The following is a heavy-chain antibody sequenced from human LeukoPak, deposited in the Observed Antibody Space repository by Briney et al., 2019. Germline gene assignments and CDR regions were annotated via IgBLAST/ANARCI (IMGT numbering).Heavy chain of an antibody. CDR1: GFTFSSYG. CDR2: IRYDGSNK. D-gene: IGHD2-2*01. V-gene: IGHV3-30*02. Sequence: PGGSLRLSCAASGFTFSSYGMHWVRQAPGRGLEWVAFIRYDGSNKYYADSVKGRFTISRDNSKNTLYLQMNSLRAEDKAVYYCAKSPGKIVVVPPIDYWGQGTLVTVSS. CDR3: AKSPGKIVVVPPIDY. J-gene: IGHJ4*02.